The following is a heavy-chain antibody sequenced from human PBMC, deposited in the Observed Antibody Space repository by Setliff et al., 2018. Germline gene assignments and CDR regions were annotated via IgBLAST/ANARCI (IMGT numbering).Heavy chain of an antibody. CDR1: GGSFSGYY. CDR2: INRSGST. J-gene: IGHJ6*03. D-gene: IGHD3-10*01. Sequence: PSETLSLTCAVCGGSFSGYYWTCIRQPPGKGLEWIGEINRSGSTNYNPSPKSRVTMSVDTSKNQFSLKLNSVTAADTAVYYCARGRITPYCMDVWGKGTTVTVSS. V-gene: IGHV4-34*01. CDR3: ARGRITPYCMDV.